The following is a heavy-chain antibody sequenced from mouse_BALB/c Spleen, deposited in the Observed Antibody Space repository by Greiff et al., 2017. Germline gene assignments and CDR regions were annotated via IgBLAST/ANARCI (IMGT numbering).Heavy chain of an antibody. D-gene: IGHD2-4*01. CDR2: IWAGGST. J-gene: IGHJ3*01. CDR3: AREGSTMTTY. CDR1: GFSLTSYG. V-gene: IGHV2-9*02. Sequence: QVHVKQSGPGLVAPSQSLSITCTVSGFSLTSYGVHWVRQPPGKGLEWLGVIWAGGSTNYNSALMSRLSISKDNSKSQVFLKMNSLQTDDTAMYYCAREGSTMTTYWGQGTLVTVSA.